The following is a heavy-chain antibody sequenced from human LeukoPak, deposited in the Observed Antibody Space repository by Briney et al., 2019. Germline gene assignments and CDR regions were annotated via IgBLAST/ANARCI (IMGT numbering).Heavy chain of an antibody. CDR1: GVSITSTNW. V-gene: IGHV4-4*02. CDR2: VYHNGGA. CDR3: VENYDSRINYNFFGY. J-gene: IGHJ4*02. D-gene: IGHD3-10*01. Sequence: SETLSLTCAVSGVSITSTNWWSWVRQPPGQGLEWIGEVYHNGGANYNPSLKSRVTMSLDKSKNQFSLKLISLTAADTAVYYCVENYDSRINYNFFGYWGQGTLVTVSS.